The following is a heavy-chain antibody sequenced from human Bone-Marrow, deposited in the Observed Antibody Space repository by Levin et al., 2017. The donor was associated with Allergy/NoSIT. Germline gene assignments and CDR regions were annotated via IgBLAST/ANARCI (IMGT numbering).Heavy chain of an antibody. J-gene: IGHJ4*02. CDR2: LYSGGSS. CDR3: ARGNNYDSFDL. V-gene: IGHV3-53*01. CDR1: GFTVSRYY. D-gene: IGHD5-24*01. Sequence: ASVKVSCAASGFTVSRYYMSWVRQAPGKGLEWVSVLYSGGSSYHAESVKGRFTVSRDNSKNILYLQMDSLRVEDTAIYYCARGNNYDSFDLWGQGARVTVSS.